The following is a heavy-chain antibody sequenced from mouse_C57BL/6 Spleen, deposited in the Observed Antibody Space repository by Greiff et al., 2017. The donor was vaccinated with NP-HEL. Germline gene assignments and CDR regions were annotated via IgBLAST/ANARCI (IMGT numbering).Heavy chain of an antibody. V-gene: IGHV1-82*01. CDR2: IYPGDGDT. CDR3: AAYYSNYWYFDV. Sequence: QVHVKQSGPELVKPGASVKISCKASGYAFSSSWMNWVKQRPGKGLEWIGRIYPGDGDTNYNGKFKGKATLTADKSSSTAYMQLSSLTSEDSAVYFCAAYYSNYWYFDVWGTGTTVTVSS. CDR1: GYAFSSSW. J-gene: IGHJ1*03. D-gene: IGHD2-5*01.